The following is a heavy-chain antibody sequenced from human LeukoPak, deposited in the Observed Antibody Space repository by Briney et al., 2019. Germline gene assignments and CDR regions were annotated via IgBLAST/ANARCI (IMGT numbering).Heavy chain of an antibody. CDR2: IHHTGKT. V-gene: IGHV4-38-2*02. D-gene: IGHD5-18*01. CDR3: LNSGSNYEAVS. CDR1: GSSIRTYTH. Sequence: SETLSLTCTVSGSSIRTYTHWGWIRQPPGKGLEWIGSIHHTGKTYYNPSLESRVTISVDTSKNQFFLKLSSVSAADTAFYFCLNSGSNYEAVSWGQGTLVTVSS. J-gene: IGHJ5*02.